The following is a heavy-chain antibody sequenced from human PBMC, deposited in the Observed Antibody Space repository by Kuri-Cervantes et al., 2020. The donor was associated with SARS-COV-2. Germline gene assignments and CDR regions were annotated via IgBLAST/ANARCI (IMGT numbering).Heavy chain of an antibody. V-gene: IGHV1-2*02. CDR2: INPNSGGT. CDR1: GYTFTSYY. CDR3: ARDDTTSIAARFDY. Sequence: ASVKVSCKASGYTFTSYYMHWVRQAPGQGLEWMGIINPNSGGTNYAQKFQGRVTMTRDTSISTAYMELSRLRSDDTAVYYCARDDTTSIAARFDYWGQGTLVTVSS. J-gene: IGHJ4*02. D-gene: IGHD6-6*01.